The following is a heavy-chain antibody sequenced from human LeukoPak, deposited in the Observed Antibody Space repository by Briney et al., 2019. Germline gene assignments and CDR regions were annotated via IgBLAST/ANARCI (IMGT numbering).Heavy chain of an antibody. Sequence: PGGSLRLSCAASGFTFSNYWMHWVRQAPGKGLVWVSRINSGGSSRYYADSVKGRFTISRDNAKNTLYLQMNSLRAEDTAVYYCASASSHRIAAGGDYWGQGTLVTVSS. V-gene: IGHV3-74*01. CDR3: ASASSHRIAAGGDY. CDR2: INSGGSSR. CDR1: GFTFSNYW. J-gene: IGHJ4*02. D-gene: IGHD6-13*01.